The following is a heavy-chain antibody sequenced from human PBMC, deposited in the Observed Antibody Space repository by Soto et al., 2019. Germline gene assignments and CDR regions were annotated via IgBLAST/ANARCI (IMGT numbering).Heavy chain of an antibody. CDR3: ARGHCSSPTCPLYYYYGMDV. Sequence: GASVKVSCKASGYTFPRYYIHWVRQAPGQGLEWMAIINPNSGFTSLAQKFQGRVTMTRDTSTSTVYMALSSLRSEDTAVYFCARGHCSSPTCPLYYYYGMDVWGQGTTVTVSS. CDR2: INPNSGFT. J-gene: IGHJ6*02. CDR1: GYTFPRYY. D-gene: IGHD2-2*01. V-gene: IGHV1-46*01.